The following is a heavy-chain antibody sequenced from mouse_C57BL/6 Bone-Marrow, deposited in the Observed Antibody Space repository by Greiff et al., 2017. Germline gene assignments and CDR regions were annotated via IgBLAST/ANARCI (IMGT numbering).Heavy chain of an antibody. V-gene: IGHV5-15*01. Sequence: EVNVVESGGGLVQPGGSLKLSCAASGFTFSDYGMAWVRQAPRKGPEWVAFISNLAYSIYYADTETGRFTISRENAKNTLYLEMSSLRSEDTAMYYCARHGTGPYFDYWGQGTTRTVSS. J-gene: IGHJ2*01. CDR2: ISNLAYSI. CDR3: ARHGTGPYFDY. D-gene: IGHD4-1*01. CDR1: GFTFSDYG.